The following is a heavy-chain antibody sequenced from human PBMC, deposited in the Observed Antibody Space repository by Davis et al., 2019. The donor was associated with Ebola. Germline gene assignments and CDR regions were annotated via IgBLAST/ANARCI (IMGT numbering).Heavy chain of an antibody. Sequence: ASVKVSCKASGFSFTNYGISWVRQAPEQGLEWMGWTSGYNDDTSYAEKFQGRVTMTADTSANTAYVEVRSLTSDDTAIYYCARDREYSLQGLDYWGQGTLVTVSS. CDR2: TSGYNDDT. J-gene: IGHJ4*02. CDR3: ARDREYSLQGLDY. V-gene: IGHV1-18*01. D-gene: IGHD4-11*01. CDR1: GFSFTNYG.